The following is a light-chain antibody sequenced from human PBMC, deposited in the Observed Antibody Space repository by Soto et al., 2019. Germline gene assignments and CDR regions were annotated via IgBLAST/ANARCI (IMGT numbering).Light chain of an antibody. V-gene: IGLV2-14*03. CDR1: SSDIGDYNY. CDR2: DVS. Sequence: QSALTQPASVSGSPGQSITISCTGSSSDIGDYNYVSWYKQHPGKAPKLMIYDVSNRPSRVSNRFSGSKSGNTASLTISGLKAEDEADYYCSSYTSNNFVIFGGGTKLTVL. CDR3: SSYTSNNFVI. J-gene: IGLJ2*01.